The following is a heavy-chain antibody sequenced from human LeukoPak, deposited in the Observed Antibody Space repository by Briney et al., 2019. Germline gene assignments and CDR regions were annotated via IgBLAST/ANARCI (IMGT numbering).Heavy chain of an antibody. V-gene: IGHV3-23*01. CDR2: ISRSGGST. D-gene: IGHD3-22*01. J-gene: IGHJ4*02. CDR1: GFTFSSYA. Sequence: QAGGSLRLSCAASGFTFSSYAMTWVRQAPGKGLEWVSTISRSGGSTNYADSVKGRFTISRDNSKNTLYLQMNSLRADDTAVYYCAKDDYYDSSGVLWGQGTLVTVSS. CDR3: AKDDYYDSSGVL.